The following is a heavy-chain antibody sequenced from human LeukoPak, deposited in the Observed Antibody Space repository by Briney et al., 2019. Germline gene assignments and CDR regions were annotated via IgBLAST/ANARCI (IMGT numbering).Heavy chain of an antibody. D-gene: IGHD6-13*01. Sequence: SVKVSCKASGRTFSSYAISWVRQAPGQGLDWMGGIIPIFGTANYAQKFQGRVTITADESTSTAYMELSSLRSEDTAVYYCARGWASSSWYTGFDYWGQGTLVTVSS. CDR2: IIPIFGTA. J-gene: IGHJ4*02. CDR3: ARGWASSSWYTGFDY. V-gene: IGHV1-69*01. CDR1: GRTFSSYA.